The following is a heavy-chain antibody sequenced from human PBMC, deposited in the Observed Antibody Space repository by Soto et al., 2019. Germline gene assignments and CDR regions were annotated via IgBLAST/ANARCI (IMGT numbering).Heavy chain of an antibody. CDR3: AKATATGGGAFDL. CDR1: GFTFSNYA. CDR2: ISGSGGST. J-gene: IGHJ3*01. Sequence: GGSLRLSCAASGFTFSNYAMSWVRQAPGKGLEWVSAISGSGGSTYYADSVKGRFTISRDNSENTLYLQMNSLRAEDTAVYYCAKATATGGGAFDLSGQGTMVTVSS. D-gene: IGHD2-8*02. V-gene: IGHV3-23*01.